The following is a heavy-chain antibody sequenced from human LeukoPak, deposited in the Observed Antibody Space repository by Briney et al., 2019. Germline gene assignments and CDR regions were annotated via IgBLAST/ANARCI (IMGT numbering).Heavy chain of an antibody. Sequence: GGSLRLSCAASGFTFSSYAMSWVRQAPGKGLEWVSVISGSGGSTSYADSVKGRFTISRDNAKNSLYLQMNSLRAEDTAVYYCARGRRPDAFDSWGQGTRVTVSS. V-gene: IGHV3-23*01. CDR2: ISGSGGST. J-gene: IGHJ3*02. CDR3: ARGRRPDAFDS. CDR1: GFTFSSYA.